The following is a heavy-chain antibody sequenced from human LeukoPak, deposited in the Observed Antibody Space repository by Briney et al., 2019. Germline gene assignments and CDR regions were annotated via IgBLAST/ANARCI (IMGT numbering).Heavy chain of an antibody. V-gene: IGHV3-23*01. CDR3: AEDRAADDFGPLDY. CDR1: GFTFSSYA. J-gene: IGHJ4*02. D-gene: IGHD3/OR15-3a*01. CDR2: ISGSGGST. Sequence: GGSLRLSCAASGFTFSSYAMSWVRQAPGKGLEWVSAISGSGGSTYYADSVKGRFTISRDNSKNTLYLQMNSLRAEDTAVYYCAEDRAADDFGPLDYWGQGTLVTVSS.